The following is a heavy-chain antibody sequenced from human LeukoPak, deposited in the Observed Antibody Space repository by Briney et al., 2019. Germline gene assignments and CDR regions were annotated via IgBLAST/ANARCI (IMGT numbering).Heavy chain of an antibody. CDR3: ARVDLGEFGP. CDR1: GGSISSYY. Sequence: SETLSLTCTVFGGSISSYYWSWIRQPPGKGLEWIGYIYYSGSTNYNPSLKSRVTISVDTSKNQFSLKLSSVTAADTAVYYCARVDLGEFGPWGQGTLVTVSS. D-gene: IGHD3-10*01. V-gene: IGHV4-59*01. J-gene: IGHJ5*02. CDR2: IYYSGST.